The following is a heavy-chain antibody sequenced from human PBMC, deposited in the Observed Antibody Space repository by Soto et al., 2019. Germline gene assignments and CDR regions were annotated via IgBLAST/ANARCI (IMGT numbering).Heavy chain of an antibody. Sequence: LSLTCTVSGGPVNSGRHYWTWIRQPPGKGLEWIGFVSYTGSTIYNPSLKSRVAISIDTSKSQFSLKLSSVTAADTAIYYCAREVPGEGGNRLNYFDYWGQGTLVTVSS. D-gene: IGHD2-15*01. V-gene: IGHV4-61*01. CDR1: GGPVNSGRHY. CDR3: AREVPGEGGNRLNYFDY. J-gene: IGHJ4*02. CDR2: VSYTGST.